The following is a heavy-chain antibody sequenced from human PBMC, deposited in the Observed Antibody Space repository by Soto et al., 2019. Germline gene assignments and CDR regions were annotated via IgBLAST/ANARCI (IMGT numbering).Heavy chain of an antibody. CDR2: IYYSGST. CDR3: ARHVPKDYDFWSGYSPRGYYYYMDV. Sequence: QLQLQESGPGLVKPSETLSLTCTVSGVSISSSSYYWGWIRQPPGKGLEWIGSIYYSGSTYYNPSLNRRLTISVDTSKNQFSLKLSSVTAADTAVYYCARHVPKDYDFWSGYSPRGYYYYMDVWGKGTTVTVSS. J-gene: IGHJ6*03. D-gene: IGHD3-3*01. V-gene: IGHV4-39*01. CDR1: GVSISSSSYY.